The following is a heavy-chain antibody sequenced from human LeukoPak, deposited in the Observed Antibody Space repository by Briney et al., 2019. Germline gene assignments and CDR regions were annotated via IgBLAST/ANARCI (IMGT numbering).Heavy chain of an antibody. D-gene: IGHD6-19*01. CDR2: INPDDSEI. CDR1: GYSFTNYW. Sequence: LGESLKISCKGSGYSFTNYWIGWVRQTPGKGLEWMGIINPDDSEINYSPSLQGQVTISADKSISTAYLQWSSLKASDTAMYYCARYLEAVAGRYFDYWGQGTLVTVSS. J-gene: IGHJ4*02. V-gene: IGHV5-51*01. CDR3: ARYLEAVAGRYFDY.